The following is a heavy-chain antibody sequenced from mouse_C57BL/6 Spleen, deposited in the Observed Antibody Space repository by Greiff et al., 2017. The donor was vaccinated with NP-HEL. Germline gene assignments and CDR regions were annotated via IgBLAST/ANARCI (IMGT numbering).Heavy chain of an antibody. CDR3: ARRGYGNLYYAMDY. CDR2: IYPGSGSS. J-gene: IGHJ4*01. D-gene: IGHD2-1*01. Sequence: VQLQQPGAELVKPGASVKMSCKASGYTFTSYWITWVKQRPGQGLEWIGDIYPGSGSSNYNEKFKSKATLTVDTSSSTAYMQLSSLTSEDSAVYFCARRGYGNLYYAMDYWGQGTSVTVSS. CDR1: GYTFTSYW. V-gene: IGHV1-55*01.